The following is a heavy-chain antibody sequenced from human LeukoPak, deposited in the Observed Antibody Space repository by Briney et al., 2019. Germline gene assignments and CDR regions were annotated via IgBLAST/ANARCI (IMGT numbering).Heavy chain of an antibody. CDR3: TTVSVGLRQQLELDY. J-gene: IGHJ4*02. V-gene: IGHV3-15*01. CDR2: IKSKTDGGTT. D-gene: IGHD6-13*01. CDR1: GFTFNNAW. Sequence: GGSLRLSCAASGFTFNNAWMSWVRQAPGKGLEWVGRIKSKTDGGTTDYAAPVKGRFTISRDDSKNTLYLQMNSLKTEDTAVYYCTTVSVGLRQQLELDYWGQGTLVTVSS.